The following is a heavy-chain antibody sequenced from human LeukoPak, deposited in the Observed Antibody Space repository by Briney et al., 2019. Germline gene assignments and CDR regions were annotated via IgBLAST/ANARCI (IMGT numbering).Heavy chain of an antibody. D-gene: IGHD3-22*01. CDR1: GFTFNGYA. CDR3: AKAPSGDSSGYYTDAFDI. J-gene: IGHJ3*02. V-gene: IGHV3-9*01. Sequence: GGSLRLSCAASGFTFNGYAMHWVRQAPGKGLEWVSGISWNSGRIGYADSVKGRFTISRDNAKNSLYLQMNSLRAEDTAFYYCAKAPSGDSSGYYTDAFDIWGQGTMVTVS. CDR2: ISWNSGRI.